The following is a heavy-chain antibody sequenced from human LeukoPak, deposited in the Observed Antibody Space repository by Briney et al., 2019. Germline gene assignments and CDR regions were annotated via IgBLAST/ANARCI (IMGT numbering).Heavy chain of an antibody. V-gene: IGHV3-9*01. CDR2: ISWNSGSI. D-gene: IGHD6-13*01. J-gene: IGHJ4*02. CDR1: GYTFDDYA. Sequence: GGSLRLSCAASGYTFDDYAMHWVRQAPGKGLEWVSGISWNSGSIGYADSVKGRFTISRDNAKNSLYLQMNSLRAEDTALYYCAKGPTGYSSSWYYFDYWGQGTLVTVSS. CDR3: AKGPTGYSSSWYYFDY.